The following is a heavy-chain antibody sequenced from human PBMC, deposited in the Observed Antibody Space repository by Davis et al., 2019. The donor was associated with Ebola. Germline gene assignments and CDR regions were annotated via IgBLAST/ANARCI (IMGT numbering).Heavy chain of an antibody. CDR1: GFTFSSYA. CDR3: TGAISYGWFDP. D-gene: IGHD4-17*01. V-gene: IGHV3-23*01. J-gene: IGHJ5*02. Sequence: PGGSLRLSCAASGFTFSSYAMSWVRQAPGKGLEWVSCISGSGGSTEYADSAKGRLTISRDNAKNTLYLQMNSLRAEDTAVYYCTGAISYGWFDPWGQGTLVTVSS. CDR2: ISGSGGST.